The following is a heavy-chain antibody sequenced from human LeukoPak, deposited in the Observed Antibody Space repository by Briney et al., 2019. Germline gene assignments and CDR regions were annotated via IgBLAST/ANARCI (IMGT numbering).Heavy chain of an antibody. CDR3: ATRGSFGGPNLDY. Sequence: SVKVSCKASGGAFSSYTISWVRQAPGQGLEWMGRIIPILGIANYAQKFQGRVTITADKSTSTAYMELSSLRSEDTAVYYCATRGSFGGPNLDYWGQGTLVTVSS. V-gene: IGHV1-69*02. D-gene: IGHD4-23*01. CDR2: IIPILGIA. J-gene: IGHJ4*02. CDR1: GGAFSSYT.